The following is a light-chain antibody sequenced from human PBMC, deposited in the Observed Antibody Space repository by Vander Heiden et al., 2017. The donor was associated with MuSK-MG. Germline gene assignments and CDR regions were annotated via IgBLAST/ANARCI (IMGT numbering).Light chain of an antibody. CDR2: GAS. V-gene: IGKV4-1*01. CDR3: QQHYNSPWT. Sequence: DIVMTPSPDSLAVSLGERATINCKSSKSVLYSSNIRNYLAWYQQKPGQSPKLLIYGASDRESGVPERFSGSGSGTDFTLTISSLQAEDVAVYYCQQHYNSPWTFGQGTKVEIK. CDR1: KSVLYSSNIRNY. J-gene: IGKJ1*01.